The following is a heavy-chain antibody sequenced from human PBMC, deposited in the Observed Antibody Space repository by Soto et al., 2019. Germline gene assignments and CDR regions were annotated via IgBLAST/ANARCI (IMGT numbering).Heavy chain of an antibody. J-gene: IGHJ6*02. CDR3: ARDLVLYGLDV. CDR2: VIPLFDTA. Sequence: QVQVVQSGAEVKKPGSSVKVSCKVSGGIFTNNAISWVRQAPGQGLEWLGGVIPLFDTAYYAQKFQGRVTIIADQSTSTAYMELSSLTSEDTAVYYCARDLVLYGLDVWGQGTPVTVSS. V-gene: IGHV1-69*01. D-gene: IGHD3-10*01. CDR1: GGIFTNNA.